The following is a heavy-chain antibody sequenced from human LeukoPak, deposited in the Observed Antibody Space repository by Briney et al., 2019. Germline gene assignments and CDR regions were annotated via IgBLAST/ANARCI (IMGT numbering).Heavy chain of an antibody. J-gene: IGHJ4*02. Sequence: PSETLSLTCAVYGGSFSGYYWSWIRQPPGKGLEWIGEINHSGSTNYNPSLKSRVTISVDTSKNQFSLKLTSVTAADTALYSCARDVDGLIDYWGQGTLVTVSS. V-gene: IGHV4-34*01. CDR3: ARDVDGLIDY. CDR1: GGSFSGYY. D-gene: IGHD3-16*01. CDR2: INHSGST.